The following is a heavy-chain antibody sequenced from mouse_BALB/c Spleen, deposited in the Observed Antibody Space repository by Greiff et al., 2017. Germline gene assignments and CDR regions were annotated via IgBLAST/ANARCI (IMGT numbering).Heavy chain of an antibody. D-gene: IGHD1-1*01. CDR2: IWAGGST. CDR1: GFSLTSYG. Sequence: VMLVESGPGLVAPSQSLSITCTVSGFSLTSYGVHWVRQPPGKGLEWLGVIWAGGSTNYNSALMSRLSISKDNSKSQVFLKMNSLQTDDTAMYYCARGDGSSYGFAYWGQGTLVTVSA. CDR3: ARGDGSSYGFAY. V-gene: IGHV2-9*02. J-gene: IGHJ3*01.